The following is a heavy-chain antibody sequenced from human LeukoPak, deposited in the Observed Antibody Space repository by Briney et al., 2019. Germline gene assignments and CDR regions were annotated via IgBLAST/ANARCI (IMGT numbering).Heavy chain of an antibody. CDR3: ARTFTYYDFWGYYGMDV. CDR2: ISYDGSNK. Sequence: GGSLRLSCAASGLTVSSTYMSWVRQAPGKGLEWVAVISYDGSNKYYADSVKGRFTISRDNSKNTLYLQMNSLRAEDTAVYYCARTFTYYDFWGYYGMDVWGQGTTVTVSS. D-gene: IGHD3-3*01. CDR1: GLTVSSTY. J-gene: IGHJ6*02. V-gene: IGHV3-30*03.